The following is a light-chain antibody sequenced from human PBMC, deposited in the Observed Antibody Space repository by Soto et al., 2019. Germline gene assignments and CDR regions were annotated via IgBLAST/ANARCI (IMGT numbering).Light chain of an antibody. CDR2: AAS. Sequence: EIVLTQSPGTLSLSPGERATLSCRASQSVTANYLAWYQQKPGQAPRLLIYAASTRATGIPDRFSGSGSGTDFTLTISNLDPEDFAVYYCHQYGVSSGTFGQGTNLEIK. CDR1: QSVTANY. J-gene: IGKJ2*01. V-gene: IGKV3-20*01. CDR3: HQYGVSSGT.